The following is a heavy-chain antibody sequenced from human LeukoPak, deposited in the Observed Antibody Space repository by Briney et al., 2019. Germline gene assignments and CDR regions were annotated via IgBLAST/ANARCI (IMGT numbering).Heavy chain of an antibody. CDR1: GYTFTSYA. CDR2: INAGNGNT. D-gene: IGHD3-22*01. Sequence: ASVKVSCKASGYTFTSYAMHWVRQAPGQRLEWMGWINAGNGNTKYSQKFQGRVTITRDTSASTAYMELSSLRSEDTAVYYCAKDLYYYDSSGSSDAFDIWGQGTMVTVSS. J-gene: IGHJ3*02. CDR3: AKDLYYYDSSGSSDAFDI. V-gene: IGHV1-3*01.